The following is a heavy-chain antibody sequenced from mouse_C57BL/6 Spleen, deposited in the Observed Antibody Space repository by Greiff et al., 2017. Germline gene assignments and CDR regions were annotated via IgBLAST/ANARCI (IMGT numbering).Heavy chain of an antibody. CDR2: INYDGSST. Sequence: MLVESEGGLVQPGSSMKLSCTASGFTFSDYYMAWVRQVPEKGLEWVANINYDGSSTYYLDSLKSRFIISRDNAKNILYLQMSSLKSEDTATYYCARGRLALDYWGQGTTLTVSS. D-gene: IGHD4-1*01. J-gene: IGHJ2*01. V-gene: IGHV5-16*01. CDR1: GFTFSDYY. CDR3: ARGRLALDY.